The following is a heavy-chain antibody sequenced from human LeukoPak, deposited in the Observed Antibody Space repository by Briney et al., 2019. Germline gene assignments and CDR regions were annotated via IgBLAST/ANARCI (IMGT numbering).Heavy chain of an antibody. J-gene: IGHJ4*02. CDR1: GGSISSSSYY. Sequence: SETLSLTCTVSGGSISSSSYYWGWIRQPPGKGLEWIGSIYYSGSTYYNPSLKSRVTISVDTSKNQFSLKLSSVTAADTAVYYCARRIAARLGVDYWGQGTLVTVSS. D-gene: IGHD6-6*01. V-gene: IGHV4-39*01. CDR3: ARRIAARLGVDY. CDR2: IYYSGST.